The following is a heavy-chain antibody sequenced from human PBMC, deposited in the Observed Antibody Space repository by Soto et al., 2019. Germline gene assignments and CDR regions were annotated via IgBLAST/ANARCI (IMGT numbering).Heavy chain of an antibody. Sequence: GGSLRLSCAVSGFTFSSYGMHWVRQAPGKGLEWVAVIWYDGSNNYYAESVKGRFTISRDNSKNTLYLQMKSLRAEDTAVYYCARRYDNSPQGCGMDVWGQGTTVTVSS. CDR1: GFTFSSYG. D-gene: IGHD1-1*01. V-gene: IGHV3-33*01. J-gene: IGHJ6*02. CDR3: ARRYDNSPQGCGMDV. CDR2: IWYDGSNN.